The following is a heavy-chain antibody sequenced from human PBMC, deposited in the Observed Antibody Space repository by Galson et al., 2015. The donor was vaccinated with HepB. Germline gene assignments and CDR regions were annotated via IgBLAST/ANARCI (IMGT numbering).Heavy chain of an antibody. D-gene: IGHD6-6*01. V-gene: IGHV3-23*01. J-gene: IGHJ4*01. CDR1: GFTFSSHA. CDR3: AKGSGWEYTRSSGPTY. Sequence: SLRLSCAASGFTFSSHAMSWVRQAPGKGLEWVSAISSSGGSTYYADSVTGRFTISRDNSKNTLYLQMNSLRAEDTAVYYCAKGSGWEYTRSSGPTYGGHGTLVTVSS. CDR2: ISSSGGST.